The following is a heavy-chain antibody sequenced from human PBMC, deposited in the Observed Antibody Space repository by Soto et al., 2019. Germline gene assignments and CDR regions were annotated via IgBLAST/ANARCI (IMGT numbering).Heavy chain of an antibody. V-gene: IGHV1-69*01. J-gene: IGHJ5*02. CDR3: ARDRVGYCSSTSCYDWFDP. CDR1: GGTFSSYA. CDR2: IIPIFGTA. D-gene: IGHD2-2*03. Sequence: QVQLVQSGAEVKKPGSSVKVSCKASGGTFSSYAISWVRQATGQGLEWMGGIIPIFGTANYAQKFQGKVTITADESTSTAYMELSSLRSEDTAVYYCARDRVGYCSSTSCYDWFDPWGQGTLVTVSS.